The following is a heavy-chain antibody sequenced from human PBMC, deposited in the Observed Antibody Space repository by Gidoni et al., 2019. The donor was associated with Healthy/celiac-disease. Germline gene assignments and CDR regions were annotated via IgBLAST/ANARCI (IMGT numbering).Heavy chain of an antibody. J-gene: IGHJ4*02. Sequence: QVQLVQSGAEVKKPGSSVKVSCKASGGTFSSYAISWVRQAPGQGLEWMGRIIPILGIANYAQKFQGRVTITADKSTSTAYMELSSLRSEDTAVYYCATLPATFGRGYSYGYDYWGQGTLVTVSS. CDR1: GGTFSSYA. CDR3: ATLPATFGRGYSYGYDY. D-gene: IGHD5-18*01. CDR2: IIPILGIA. V-gene: IGHV1-69*04.